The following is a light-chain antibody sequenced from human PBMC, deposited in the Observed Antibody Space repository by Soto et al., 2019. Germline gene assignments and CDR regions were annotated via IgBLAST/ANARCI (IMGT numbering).Light chain of an antibody. CDR1: SSNIGAGYD. Sequence: QSALTQPPSVSGAPGQRVTISCTGSSSNIGAGYDVHWYKQLPGTAPKLLIFGNNNRPSGVPDRFSGSKFGPSASLAITGLQDDDEADYYCQSYDRSLSGTVLGGGTQLTVL. V-gene: IGLV1-40*01. J-gene: IGLJ3*02. CDR2: GNN. CDR3: QSYDRSLSGTV.